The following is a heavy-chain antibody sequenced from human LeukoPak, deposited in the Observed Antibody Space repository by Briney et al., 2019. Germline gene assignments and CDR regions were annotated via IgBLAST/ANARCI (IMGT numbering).Heavy chain of an antibody. CDR3: VRETSSSAHY. J-gene: IGHJ4*02. CDR1: GGSMSSGDYY. V-gene: IGHV4-39*07. Sequence: KPSETLSLTCTVSGGSMSSGDYYWAWVRQPPGKGLEWIGSISYSGRTFYKPSLTSRVAISIDASKSQFSLRLSSVTAADTAVYYCVRETSSSAHYWGQGTPVTVSS. CDR2: ISYSGRT. D-gene: IGHD6-6*01.